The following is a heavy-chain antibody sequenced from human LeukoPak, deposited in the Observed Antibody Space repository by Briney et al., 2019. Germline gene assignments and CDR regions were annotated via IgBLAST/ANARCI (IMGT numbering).Heavy chain of an antibody. CDR2: IYPGDSAT. V-gene: IGHV5-51*01. CDR3: ARRIAVAGRYYFDY. CDR1: GYSFTSYW. D-gene: IGHD6-19*01. J-gene: IGHJ4*02. Sequence: GESLKISWKGSGYSFTSYWIGWVRQMPGKGLEWMGIIYPGDSATRYSPSFQGQVNITADKSISTAYLQWSTLKASDTAMYYCARRIAVAGRYYFDYWGQGTLVTVSS.